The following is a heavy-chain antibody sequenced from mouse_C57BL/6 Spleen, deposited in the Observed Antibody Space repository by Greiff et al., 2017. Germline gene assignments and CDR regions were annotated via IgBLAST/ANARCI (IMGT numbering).Heavy chain of an antibody. CDR2: INPNNGGT. Sequence: VQLKESGPELVKPGASVKMSCKASGYTFTDYNMHWVKQSHGKSLEWIGYINPNNGGTSYNQKFKGKATLTVNKSSSTAYMELRSLTSEDSAVYYCARTYDGYYVRYAMDYWGQGTSVTVSS. CDR1: GYTFTDYN. J-gene: IGHJ4*01. V-gene: IGHV1-22*01. D-gene: IGHD2-3*01. CDR3: ARTYDGYYVRYAMDY.